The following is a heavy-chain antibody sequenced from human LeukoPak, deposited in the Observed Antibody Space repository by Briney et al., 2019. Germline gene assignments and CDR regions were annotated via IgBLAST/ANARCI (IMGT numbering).Heavy chain of an antibody. CDR2: INAGNGNT. D-gene: IGHD6-13*01. J-gene: IGHJ4*02. V-gene: IGHV1-3*01. CDR3: ARESSSSWYVS. Sequence: ASVKVSCKASGYTFTSYAMHWVRQAPGQRLEWMGWINAGNGNTKYSQKFQGRVTITRDTSANTVYMELSSLRSEDTAVYYCARESSSSWYVSWGQGTLVTVSS. CDR1: GYTFTSYA.